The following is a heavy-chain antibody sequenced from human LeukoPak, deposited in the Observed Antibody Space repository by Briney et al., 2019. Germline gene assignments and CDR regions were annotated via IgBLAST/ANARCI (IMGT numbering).Heavy chain of an antibody. Sequence: SETLSLTCTVSGGSINGFYWTWIRQPPGKGLEWIGYIYYSGSTNYNPSLKSRVTISVDTSKKHFSLRLRSVTAADTAVYYCARSFEPTVVGPFDIWGQGTMVTVSS. CDR1: GGSINGFY. CDR3: ARSFEPTVVGPFDI. CDR2: IYYSGST. J-gene: IGHJ3*02. V-gene: IGHV4-59*08. D-gene: IGHD4-23*01.